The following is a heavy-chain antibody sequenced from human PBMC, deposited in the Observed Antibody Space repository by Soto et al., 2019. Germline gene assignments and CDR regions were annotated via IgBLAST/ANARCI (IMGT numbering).Heavy chain of an antibody. CDR2: IIPIYGTV. Sequence: ASVKVSCKASGGTFSTYAMSWVRQAPGQGLEWMGGIIPIYGTVNYAQKFQGRVTMTADESTSTVYMELSSLRSDDTAVYYCESVDYPGGYTPPPPSAFHYWGQGTLVTVSS. CDR3: ESVDYPGGYTPPPPSAFHY. D-gene: IGHD5-12*01. CDR1: GGTFSTYA. V-gene: IGHV1-69*13. J-gene: IGHJ4*02.